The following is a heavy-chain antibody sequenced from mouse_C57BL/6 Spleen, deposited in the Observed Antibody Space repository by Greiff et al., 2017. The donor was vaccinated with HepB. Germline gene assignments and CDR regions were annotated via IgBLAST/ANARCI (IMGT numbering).Heavy chain of an antibody. CDR3: ARGEGLRHYFDY. J-gene: IGHJ2*01. CDR1: GFTFSSYA. V-gene: IGHV5-4*01. Sequence: EVQVVESGGGLVKPGGSLKLSCAASGFTFSSYAMSWVRQTPEKRLEWVATISDGGSYTYYPDNLKGRFTISRDNAKNNLYLQMSHLKSEDTAMYYCARGEGLRHYFDYWGQGTTLTVSS. D-gene: IGHD2-4*01. CDR2: ISDGGSYT.